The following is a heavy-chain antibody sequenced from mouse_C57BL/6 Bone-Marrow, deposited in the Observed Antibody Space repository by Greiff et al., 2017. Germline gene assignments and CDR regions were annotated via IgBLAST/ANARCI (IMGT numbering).Heavy chain of an antibody. CDR2: IDPSDSDT. D-gene: IGHD4-1*01. J-gene: IGHJ2*01. V-gene: IGHV1-69*01. CDR1: GYTFTSYW. Sequence: VQLQQPGAELVMPGASVKLSCKASGYTFTSYWMHWVKQRPGQGLEWIGEIDPSDSDTNYNQKFKGKSKLTVDTSSRTAYMQLSSLTSEDSAVYYCARPVGTSYYFDYWGQGTTLTVSS. CDR3: ARPVGTSYYFDY.